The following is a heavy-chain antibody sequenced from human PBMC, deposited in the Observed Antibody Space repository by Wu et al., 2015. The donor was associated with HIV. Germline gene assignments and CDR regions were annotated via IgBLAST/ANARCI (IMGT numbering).Heavy chain of an antibody. Sequence: QVQLVQSGAEVMKPGASVKVSCKASGYTFTAYYLHWVRQAPGQGLEWMGWINTQTGGTNIVQKFQGRVSMTRDTSISTAYLELRRLTSDDTAVYFCASLYYTLSDTGRGTSGFFDHWGQGTLVTVSS. CDR3: ASLYYTLSDTGRGTSGFFDH. J-gene: IGHJ4*02. CDR2: INTQTGGT. CDR1: GYTFTAYY. D-gene: IGHD1-1*01. V-gene: IGHV1-2*02.